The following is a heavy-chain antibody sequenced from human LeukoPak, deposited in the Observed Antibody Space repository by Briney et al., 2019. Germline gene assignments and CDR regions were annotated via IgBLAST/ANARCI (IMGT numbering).Heavy chain of an antibody. V-gene: IGHV4-59*01. CDR2: IYYSGSA. D-gene: IGHD3-9*01. CDR1: GGSISSYY. J-gene: IGHJ6*02. Sequence: SETLSLTGTVPGGSISSYYWSWIRKPQGKGLEWLGYIYYSGSANYNPSLKSRVTISVDTSKNQFSLKLSSVTAADTAVYYCARDAYDILTGYYDLMDVWGQGTTVTVSS. CDR3: ARDAYDILTGYYDLMDV.